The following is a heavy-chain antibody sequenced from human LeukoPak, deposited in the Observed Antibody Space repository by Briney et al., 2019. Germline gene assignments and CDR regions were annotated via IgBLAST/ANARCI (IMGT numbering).Heavy chain of an antibody. CDR1: GFTFDDFA. V-gene: IGHV3-9*01. Sequence: GGSLRLSCAASGFTFDDFAMHWVRQAPGKGLEWVSGISWNSGSRGYADSVRGRFTISRDNAKNSLYLQMNSLRAEDTALYYCAKATGYLLWGQGTLVTVSS. CDR2: ISWNSGSR. D-gene: IGHD1-14*01. J-gene: IGHJ4*02. CDR3: AKATGYLL.